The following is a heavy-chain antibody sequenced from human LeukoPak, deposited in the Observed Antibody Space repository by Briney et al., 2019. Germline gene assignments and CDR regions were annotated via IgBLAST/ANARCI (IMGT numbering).Heavy chain of an antibody. CDR3: ARRVGVALDY. Sequence: SETLSLTCTVSGYSISSGYYWGWIRQPPGKGLEWIGSIYHSGSIYYNPSLKSRVTISVDTSKNQFSLKLSSVTAADTAVYYCARRVGVALDYWGQGTLVTVSS. J-gene: IGHJ4*02. CDR2: IYHSGSI. D-gene: IGHD2-21*01. V-gene: IGHV4-38-2*02. CDR1: GYSISSGYY.